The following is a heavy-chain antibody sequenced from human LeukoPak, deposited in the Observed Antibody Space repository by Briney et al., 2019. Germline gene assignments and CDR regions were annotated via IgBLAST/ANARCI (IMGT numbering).Heavy chain of an antibody. Sequence: PGASLRLSCAASGVTFSNYDMSWVRQAPGKGLEWVAAISGSGGSTYYADSVKGRFTISRDNSKNSLYLQTNSLRAGDTAVYYCAKPPDLGWGSDYFDFWRQGTLVTVSS. CDR2: ISGSGGST. D-gene: IGHD7-27*01. V-gene: IGHV3-23*01. J-gene: IGHJ4*02. CDR1: GVTFSNYD. CDR3: AKPPDLGWGSDYFDF.